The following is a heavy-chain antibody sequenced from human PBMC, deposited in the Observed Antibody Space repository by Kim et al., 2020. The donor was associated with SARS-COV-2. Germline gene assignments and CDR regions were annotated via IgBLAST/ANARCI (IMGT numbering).Heavy chain of an antibody. CDR1: GYTFTSYA. CDR2: INAGNGNT. CDR3: ARNLRWLPHYFDY. D-gene: IGHD3-9*01. V-gene: IGHV1-3*01. J-gene: IGHJ4*02. Sequence: ASVKVSCKASGYTFTSYAMHWVRQAPGQRLEWMGWINAGNGNTKYSQKFQGRVTITRDTSASTAYMELSSLRSEDTAVYYCARNLRWLPHYFDYWGQGTLVTVSS.